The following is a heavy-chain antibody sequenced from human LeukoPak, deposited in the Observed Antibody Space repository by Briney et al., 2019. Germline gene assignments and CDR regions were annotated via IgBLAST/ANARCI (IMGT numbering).Heavy chain of an antibody. D-gene: IGHD6-19*01. CDR1: GASISTSSYY. V-gene: IGHV4-39*01. CDR2: IFYTGST. Sequence: PSETLSLTCTVSGASISTSSYYWGWIRQPPGKGLEWIGSIFYTGSTDYNPSLKSRVSISVDTSKNQFSLELSSVTAADTAVYYCARRLSSAVAAIRANFDYWGQGTLVTVSS. J-gene: IGHJ4*02. CDR3: ARRLSSAVAAIRANFDY.